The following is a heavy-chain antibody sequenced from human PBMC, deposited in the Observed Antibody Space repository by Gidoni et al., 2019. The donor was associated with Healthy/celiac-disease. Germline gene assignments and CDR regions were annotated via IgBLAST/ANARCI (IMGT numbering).Heavy chain of an antibody. CDR3: ARGTGTHEINYY. V-gene: IGHV3-33*01. CDR2: IWYDGSNK. Sequence: QVQLVESGGGVVQPGRSLRLSWAASGFTFSSYGMHWVRQAPGKGLEWVAVIWYDGSNKYYADSVKGRFTISRDNSKNTLYLQMNSLRAEDTAVYYCARGTGTHEINYYWGQGTLVTVSS. D-gene: IGHD2-8*02. J-gene: IGHJ4*02. CDR1: GFTFSSYG.